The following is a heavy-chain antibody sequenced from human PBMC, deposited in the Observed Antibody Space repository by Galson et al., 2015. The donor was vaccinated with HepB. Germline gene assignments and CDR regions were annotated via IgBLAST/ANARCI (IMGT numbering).Heavy chain of an antibody. CDR3: ARTTSWSWFDP. J-gene: IGHJ5*02. V-gene: IGHV3-48*02. CDR2: IRTGSSAT. Sequence: SLRLSCAASGFLFSNSSMNWVRQAPGKGPEWLSYIRTGSSATFYADSVKGRFTISRDDAKNSLYLQMNSLRDEDTAVYYCARTTSWSWFDPWGRGTLVTVSS. CDR1: GFLFSNSS. D-gene: IGHD1-14*01.